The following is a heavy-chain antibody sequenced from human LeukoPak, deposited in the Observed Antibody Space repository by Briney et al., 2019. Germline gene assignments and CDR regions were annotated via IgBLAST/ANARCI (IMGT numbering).Heavy chain of an antibody. V-gene: IGHV3-23*01. Sequence: GGSLRLSCAASGFTFSSYAMSWVRQAPGKGLEWVSAISGSGGSTYYADSVKGRFTISRDNSKNTLYLQMNSLRAEDTAVYYCAKDGIKYQLPRYFQHWGQGTLVTVSS. J-gene: IGHJ1*01. CDR2: ISGSGGST. CDR3: AKDGIKYQLPRYFQH. D-gene: IGHD2-2*01. CDR1: GFTFSSYA.